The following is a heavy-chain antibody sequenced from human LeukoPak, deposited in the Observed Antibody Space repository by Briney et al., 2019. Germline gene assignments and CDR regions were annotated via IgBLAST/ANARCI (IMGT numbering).Heavy chain of an antibody. D-gene: IGHD3-22*01. Sequence: GGSLRLSCAASGFTFSSYAMHWVRQAPGKGLEWVAVISYDGSNKYYADSVKGRFTISRDNSKNTLYLQMNSLRAEDTAVYYCAGDKHYYHSNALDYWGQGTLVTVSS. V-gene: IGHV3-30*01. CDR1: GFTFSSYA. J-gene: IGHJ4*02. CDR2: ISYDGSNK. CDR3: AGDKHYYHSNALDY.